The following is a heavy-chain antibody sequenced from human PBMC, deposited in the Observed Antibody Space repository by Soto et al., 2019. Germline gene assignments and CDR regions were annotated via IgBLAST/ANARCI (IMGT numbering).Heavy chain of an antibody. Sequence: SETLSLTCGVYGGSFSGYYWSWIRQPPGKGLEGIGEINHSGSTNYNPSLKSRVTISVDTSKNQFSPKLSSATAADTAVYYCARFNSGRYRVYYYYGMDVWGQGTTVTVSS. J-gene: IGHJ6*02. V-gene: IGHV4-34*01. D-gene: IGHD3-10*01. CDR2: INHSGST. CDR1: GGSFSGYY. CDR3: ARFNSGRYRVYYYYGMDV.